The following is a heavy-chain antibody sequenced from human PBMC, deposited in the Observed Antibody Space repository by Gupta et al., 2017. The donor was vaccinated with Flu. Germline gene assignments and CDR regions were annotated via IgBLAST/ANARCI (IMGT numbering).Heavy chain of an antibody. CDR3: ARARGEWLVEAFDI. CDR1: GFTFSSYS. V-gene: IGHV3-21*01. Sequence: EVQLVESGGGLVKPGGSLRLSCAASGFTFSSYSMNWVRQAPGKGLEWVSSISSSSSYIYYADSVKGRFTISRDNAKNSLYLQMNSLRAEDTAVYYCARARGEWLVEAFDIWGQGTMVTVSS. J-gene: IGHJ3*02. D-gene: IGHD6-19*01. CDR2: ISSSSSYI.